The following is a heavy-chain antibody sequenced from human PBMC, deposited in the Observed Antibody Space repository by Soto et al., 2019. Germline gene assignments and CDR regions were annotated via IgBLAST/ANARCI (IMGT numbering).Heavy chain of an antibody. V-gene: IGHV3-23*01. CDR3: ARRSSSWYFDC. Sequence: EVQLLESGGGLVQPGGSLRLSCAASGFTFSSYAMNWVRQAPGKGLEWVSVSGSGGSTYYTDSVKGRFTISRDNSKNTLYLQMNSLRAEDTAVYYCARRSSSWYFDCWGQGTLVTVS. D-gene: IGHD6-13*01. CDR1: GFTFSSYA. J-gene: IGHJ4*02. CDR2: SGSGGST.